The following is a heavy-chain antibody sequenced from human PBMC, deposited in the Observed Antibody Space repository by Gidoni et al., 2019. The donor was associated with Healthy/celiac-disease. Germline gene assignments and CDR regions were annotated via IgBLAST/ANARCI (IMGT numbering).Heavy chain of an antibody. CDR1: GFSLSNARMG. V-gene: IGHV2-26*01. CDR2: IFSNDEK. Sequence: QVTLQESGPVLVKPTETLTLTCTVSGFSLSNARMGVSWIRQPPGKALEWLAHIFSNDEKSYSTSLKSRLTISKDTSKSQVVRTMTNMDPVDTATYYCARTTIFGVVSRASCWFDPWGQGTLVTVSS. D-gene: IGHD3-3*01. J-gene: IGHJ5*02. CDR3: ARTTIFGVVSRASCWFDP.